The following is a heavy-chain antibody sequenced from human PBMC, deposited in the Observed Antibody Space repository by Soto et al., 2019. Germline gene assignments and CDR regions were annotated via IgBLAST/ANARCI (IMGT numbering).Heavy chain of an antibody. CDR1: GFTFSKYA. CDR2: IASGGGGI. J-gene: IGHJ4*02. V-gene: IGHV3-23*01. D-gene: IGHD1-1*01. CDR3: AKYDSPDPTRTFDY. Sequence: LRLSFAASGFTFSKYAMAWVRQAPGKGLEWVSVIASGGGGIHYADSVKGRFTISRDTSKATVYLQMNSLRVDDTAVYYCAKYDSPDPTRTFDYWGRGSLVTVSS.